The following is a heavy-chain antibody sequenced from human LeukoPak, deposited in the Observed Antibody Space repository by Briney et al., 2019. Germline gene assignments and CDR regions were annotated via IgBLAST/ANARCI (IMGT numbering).Heavy chain of an antibody. V-gene: IGHV4-39*01. J-gene: IGHJ5*02. Sequence: SETLSLTCTVSGGSFSISSYYWGWIRQPPGKGRGWIGSIYYSGSTYYNPSLKSRVTISVDTSKNQFSLKLSSVTAADTAVYYCARHDYGSGPNNWFDPWGQGTLVTVSS. CDR3: ARHDYGSGPNNWFDP. D-gene: IGHD3-10*01. CDR1: GGSFSISSYY. CDR2: IYYSGST.